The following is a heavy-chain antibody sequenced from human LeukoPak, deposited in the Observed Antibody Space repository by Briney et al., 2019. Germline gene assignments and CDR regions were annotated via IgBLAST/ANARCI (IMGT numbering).Heavy chain of an antibody. CDR1: GGTFSSYA. CDR3: ARDSYSYGYVDAFDI. CDR2: IIPIFGTA. J-gene: IGHJ3*02. D-gene: IGHD5-18*01. V-gene: IGHV1-69*13. Sequence: ASVKVSCKASGGTFSSYAISWVRQAPGQGLEWMGGIIPIFGTANYAQKFQGRVTITADESTSTVYMELSSLRSEDTAVYYCARDSYSYGYVDAFDIWGQGTMVTVSS.